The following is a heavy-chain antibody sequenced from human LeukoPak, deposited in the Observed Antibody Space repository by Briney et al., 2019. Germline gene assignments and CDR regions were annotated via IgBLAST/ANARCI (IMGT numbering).Heavy chain of an antibody. J-gene: IGHJ4*02. D-gene: IGHD4-17*01. Sequence: GGSLRLSCAASGFTFSSYSMNWVRQAPGKGLEWVSSISSSSSYIYYADSVKGRFTISRDNAKNSLYLQMNSLRAEDTAVYYCARVPQSPPGWLHDYGDYGGGYFDYWGQGTLVTVSS. CDR1: GFTFSSYS. CDR3: ARVPQSPPGWLHDYGDYGGGYFDY. V-gene: IGHV3-21*04. CDR2: ISSSSSYI.